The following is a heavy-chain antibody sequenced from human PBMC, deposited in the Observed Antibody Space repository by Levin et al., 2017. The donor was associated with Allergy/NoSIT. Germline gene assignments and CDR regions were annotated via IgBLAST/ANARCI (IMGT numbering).Heavy chain of an antibody. CDR1: GFTFRDHL. Sequence: PGGSLRLSCETSGFTFRDHLMGWVRQAPGKGLEWVGLIRNNAYGGTTEFAASVKGRFVISRDDSKGVAYLQMNSLKTEDTAVYYCCSSITGTYFYYGLDVWGQGTTVTVSS. J-gene: IGHJ6*02. D-gene: IGHD1-20*01. CDR3: CSSITGTYFYYGLDV. CDR2: IRNNAYGGTT. V-gene: IGHV3-49*04.